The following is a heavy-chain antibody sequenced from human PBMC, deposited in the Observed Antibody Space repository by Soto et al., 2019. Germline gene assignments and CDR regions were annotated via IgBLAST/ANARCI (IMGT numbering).Heavy chain of an antibody. Sequence: GGSLRLSCVVSGFIVSRSHMMWVRQAPGKGLEGVSVIYNHGQINYVDPVKGRFTIARDNSRNTIYLQMNSLKVEDTAVYYCVRVTGAERHWGQGALVTVSS. CDR3: VRVTGAERH. CDR2: IYNHGQI. CDR1: GFIVSRSH. J-gene: IGHJ4*02. D-gene: IGHD7-27*01. V-gene: IGHV3-53*01.